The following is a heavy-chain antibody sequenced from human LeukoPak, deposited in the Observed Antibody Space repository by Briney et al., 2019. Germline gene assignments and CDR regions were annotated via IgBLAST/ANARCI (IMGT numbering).Heavy chain of an antibody. Sequence: RGSLRLSCAASGFTFSSYGMHWVRQAPGRGLECVAFIRYDGSNKYYADSVKGRFTISRDNSKNTLYLQMNSLRAEDTAVYYCAKRPSSSPPIDYWGQGTLVTVSS. D-gene: IGHD6-13*01. J-gene: IGHJ4*02. CDR1: GFTFSSYG. V-gene: IGHV3-30*02. CDR2: IRYDGSNK. CDR3: AKRPSSSPPIDY.